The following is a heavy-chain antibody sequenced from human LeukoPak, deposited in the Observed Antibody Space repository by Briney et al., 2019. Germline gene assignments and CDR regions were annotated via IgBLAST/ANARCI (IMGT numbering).Heavy chain of an antibody. CDR1: GFSLRTVGMR. J-gene: IGHJ4*02. CDR2: IDWDDDK. D-gene: IGHD6-19*01. Sequence: SGPTLVKSTQTLTLTCTFSGFSLRTVGMRVSWIRQPPGKALEWLARIDWDDDKFYSTSLKTRLSIPKDTSKNQVVLTMTNMDPVDTATYYCARIPPYSSGWYYFDYWGQGTLVTVSS. CDR3: ARIPPYSSGWYYFDY. V-gene: IGHV2-70*04.